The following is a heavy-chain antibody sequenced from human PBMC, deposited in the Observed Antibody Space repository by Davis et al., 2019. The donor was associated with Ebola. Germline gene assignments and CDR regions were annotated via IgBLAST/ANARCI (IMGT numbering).Heavy chain of an antibody. Sequence: GESLKISCAASGFTFSSYAMHWVRQAPGKGLDWVAVISFDESTKYYGDSVKGRFTISRDNTKNTLYLQMNSLRAEDTAVYYCAKDQSRLTGTVDYWGQGTLVTVSS. CDR2: ISFDESTK. J-gene: IGHJ4*02. V-gene: IGHV3-30-3*01. D-gene: IGHD3-9*01. CDR3: AKDQSRLTGTVDY. CDR1: GFTFSSYA.